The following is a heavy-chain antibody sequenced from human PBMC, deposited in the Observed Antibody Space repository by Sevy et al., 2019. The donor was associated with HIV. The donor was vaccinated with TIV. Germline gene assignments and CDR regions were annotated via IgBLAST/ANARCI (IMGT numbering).Heavy chain of an antibody. CDR2: ISWNSGSI. D-gene: IGHD5-18*01. CDR3: AKAREMDTAMVTFDY. J-gene: IGHJ4*02. CDR1: GFTFDDYA. Sequence: GGSLRLSCAASGFTFDDYAMHWVRQAPGKGLEWVSGISWNSGSIGYADSVKGRFTISRDNAKNSLYLQMNSLRAEDTALYYCAKAREMDTAMVTFDYWGQRTLVTVSS. V-gene: IGHV3-9*01.